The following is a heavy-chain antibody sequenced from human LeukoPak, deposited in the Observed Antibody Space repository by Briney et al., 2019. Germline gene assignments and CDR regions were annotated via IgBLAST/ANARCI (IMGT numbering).Heavy chain of an antibody. CDR1: GLTFTNDF. J-gene: IGHJ4*02. V-gene: IGHV3-53*01. CDR3: ARDSGSYSAFDY. Sequence: GGSLRLSCAASGLTFTNDFMTWVRQAPGKGLEWVSVIYSGGSTYYADSVKGRFTISRDNSKNTLYLQMNSLRAEDTAAYYCARDSGSYSAFDYWGQGTLVTVSS. D-gene: IGHD1-26*01. CDR2: IYSGGST.